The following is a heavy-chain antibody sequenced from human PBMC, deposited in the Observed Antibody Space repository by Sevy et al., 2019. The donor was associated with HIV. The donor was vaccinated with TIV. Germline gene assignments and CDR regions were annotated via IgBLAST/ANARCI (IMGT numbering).Heavy chain of an antibody. Sequence: ASVKVSCETFGHTLSRHAISWVRQAPGQGLEWMGWISTYNGDTIYAQNFQGRVTMTTDTSTRTAYMELRSLRSDDTAVYFCARLTACMAHDSWVQGTLVTVSS. D-gene: IGHD2-21*02. V-gene: IGHV1-18*04. CDR3: ARLTACMAHDS. J-gene: IGHJ4*02. CDR1: GHTLSRHA. CDR2: ISTYNGDT.